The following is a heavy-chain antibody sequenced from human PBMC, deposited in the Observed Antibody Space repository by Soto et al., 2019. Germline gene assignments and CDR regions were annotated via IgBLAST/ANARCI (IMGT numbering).Heavy chain of an antibody. V-gene: IGHV3-74*01. CDR1: GFTFRNYW. Sequence: EVRLVESGGGLVQPGGSLRLSCAASGFTFRNYWMHWVRQVPGKGLVWVSRIDSDGSETNYADSVKGRFTISRDNPKNTVYLQMNSLRTEDTAVYYCASPIAAAGMHLYFYGLDAWGQGTTVTVSS. CDR2: IDSDGSET. J-gene: IGHJ6*01. CDR3: ASPIAAAGMHLYFYGLDA. D-gene: IGHD6-25*01.